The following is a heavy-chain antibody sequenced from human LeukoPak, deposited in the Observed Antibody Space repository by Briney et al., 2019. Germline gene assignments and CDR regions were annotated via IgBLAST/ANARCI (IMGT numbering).Heavy chain of an antibody. D-gene: IGHD1-1*01. Sequence: SETLSLTCAVYGGSFSGYYWSWIRQPPGKGLEWIGEINHSGSTNYNLSLKSRVTISIDTSKNQFSLKLSSVTAADTAVYYCARGVRPVDYWGQGTLVTVSS. V-gene: IGHV4-34*01. CDR1: GGSFSGYY. J-gene: IGHJ4*02. CDR2: INHSGST. CDR3: ARGVRPVDY.